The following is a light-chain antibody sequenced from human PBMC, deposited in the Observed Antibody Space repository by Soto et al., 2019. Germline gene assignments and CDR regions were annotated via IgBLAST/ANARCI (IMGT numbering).Light chain of an antibody. CDR2: EGS. J-gene: IGLJ1*01. V-gene: IGLV2-23*01. CDR1: SSDIGGYNL. CDR3: CSYAGSSTPYV. Sequence: QSALTQPASVSGSPGQSITISCTGTSSDIGGYNLVSWYQQHPGKAPKVMIYEGSKRPSGASNRFSGSKSGNTASLTISGLQAEDEADYYCCSYAGSSTPYVFGTGTKLTVL.